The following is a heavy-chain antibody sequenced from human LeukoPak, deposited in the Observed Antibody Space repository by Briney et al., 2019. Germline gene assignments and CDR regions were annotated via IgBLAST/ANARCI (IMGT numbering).Heavy chain of an antibody. CDR2: INPNSGGT. Sequence: ASVTVSFKASGYTFTGYYMHWVRQAPGQGLEWMGWINPNSGGTNYAQKFQGRVTMTRDTSISTAYMELSRLRSNDTAVYYCARLPWSGYSSSWGDGVDYWGQGTLVTVSS. D-gene: IGHD6-13*01. CDR3: ARLPWSGYSSSWGDGVDY. V-gene: IGHV1-2*02. J-gene: IGHJ4*02. CDR1: GYTFTGYY.